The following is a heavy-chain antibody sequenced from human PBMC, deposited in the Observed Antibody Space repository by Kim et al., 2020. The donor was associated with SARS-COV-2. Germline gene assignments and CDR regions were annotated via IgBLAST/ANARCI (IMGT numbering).Heavy chain of an antibody. J-gene: IGHJ4*02. CDR3: ARDTGVALGY. D-gene: IGHD3-3*01. Sequence: NKHDADAVKGQFTISRDNSKNTLSLKRNSLRAEDTAVYYCARDTGVALGYWGQGTLVTVSS. CDR2: NK. V-gene: IGHV3-30*01.